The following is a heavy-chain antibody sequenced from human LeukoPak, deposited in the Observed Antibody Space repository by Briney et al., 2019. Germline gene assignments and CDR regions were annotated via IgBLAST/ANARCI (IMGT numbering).Heavy chain of an antibody. J-gene: IGHJ3*02. V-gene: IGHV4-61*02. CDR2: IYTSGST. D-gene: IGHD3-3*01. CDR3: ARRDYDFWSGYYTDAFDI. CDR1: GGSISSGSYY. Sequence: SQTLSLTCTGSGGSISSGSYYWSWIRQPAGTGLEWIGRIYTSGSTNYNPSLKSRVTISVDTSKNQFSLKLSSVTAADTAVYYCARRDYDFWSGYYTDAFDIWGQGTMVTVSS.